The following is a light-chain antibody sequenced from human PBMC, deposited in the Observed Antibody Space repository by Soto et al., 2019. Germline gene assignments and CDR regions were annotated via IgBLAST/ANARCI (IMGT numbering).Light chain of an antibody. CDR1: QTISSW. CDR2: KAS. V-gene: IGKV1-5*03. CDR3: QHYNSYSEA. J-gene: IGKJ1*01. Sequence: DIQMTQSPSTLSGSVGERVTITCRASQTISSWLAWYQQKPGKAPKLLIYKASTVKSGVPSRFSGSGSGTVFPLTSSRLQPDVVASYYCQHYNSYSEAFGQGTQVELK.